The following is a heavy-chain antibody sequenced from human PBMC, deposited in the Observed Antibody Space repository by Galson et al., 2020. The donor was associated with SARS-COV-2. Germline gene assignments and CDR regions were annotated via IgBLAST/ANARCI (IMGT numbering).Heavy chain of an antibody. D-gene: IGHD1-7*01. CDR1: GGSVNRYY. Sequence: SETLTLTCTVSGGSVNRYYGSWIRQPPGKGLEWIGCIYSNDNTNYNPSLKSRVTMSVDTSKNQFSLRLTSVTAADTAVYYCARGRLQVVSTTDYWGQGILVTVSS. CDR2: IYSNDNT. V-gene: IGHV4-59*02. J-gene: IGHJ4*02. CDR3: ARGRLQVVSTTDY.